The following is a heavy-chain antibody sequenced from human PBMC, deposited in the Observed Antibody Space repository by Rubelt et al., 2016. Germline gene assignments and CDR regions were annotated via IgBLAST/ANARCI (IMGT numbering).Heavy chain of an antibody. CDR1: GFTFSDHY. V-gene: IGHV3-72*01. Sequence: GGGLVQPGESLKLSCVASGFTFSDHYMDWVRQAPGKGLEWVGRTRNKANGYTTEYAASVRGRFTISRDDSKNSLYLQMSSLKSEDTAVYYCTRGDYVNYRGTNFDYWGQGTLVTVSS. D-gene: IGHD4-17*01. CDR2: TRNKANGYTT. J-gene: IGHJ4*02. CDR3: TRGDYVNYRGTNFDY.